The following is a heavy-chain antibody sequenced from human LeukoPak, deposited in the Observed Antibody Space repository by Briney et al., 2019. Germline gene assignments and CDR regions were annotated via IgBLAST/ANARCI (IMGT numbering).Heavy chain of an antibody. D-gene: IGHD5-18*01. V-gene: IGHV3-23*01. Sequence: GGSLRLSCAASGFTFSTYAMTWVRQAPGKGLEWVSVISGSGGSTYYADSVKGRFTISRDNSKNTLYLQMNSLRAEDTAVYYCAKGSGYSYGYPIDYWGQGTLVTVSS. J-gene: IGHJ4*02. CDR3: AKGSGYSYGYPIDY. CDR1: GFTFSTYA. CDR2: ISGSGGST.